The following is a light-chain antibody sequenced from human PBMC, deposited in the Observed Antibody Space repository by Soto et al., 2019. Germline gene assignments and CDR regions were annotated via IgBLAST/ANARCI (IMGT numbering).Light chain of an antibody. CDR2: GNS. CDR1: SSNIGAGYD. Sequence: QSVLTQPPSVSGAPGQRVTISCTENSSNIGAGYDVHWYQQLPGTAPKLLIYGNSNRPSGVPVRFSGSKSGTSASLAITGLQAEDEADYYCQSYDSSLSVYVVLGGGTKLTVL. CDR3: QSYDSSLSVYVV. J-gene: IGLJ2*01. V-gene: IGLV1-40*01.